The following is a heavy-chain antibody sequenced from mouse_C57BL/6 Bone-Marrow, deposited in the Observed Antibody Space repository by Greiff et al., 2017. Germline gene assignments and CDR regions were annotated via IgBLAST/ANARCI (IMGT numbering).Heavy chain of an antibody. J-gene: IGHJ2*01. V-gene: IGHV1-69*01. Sequence: QVQLQQPGAELVMPGASVKLSCKASGYTFTSYWMHWVKQRPGQGLEWIGEIDPSDSNTNYNQKFKGKSTLTVDKSSSTAYMQLSSLPTEDSAVYYCARFPHCGSRVCDYWGQGTTLTVSS. D-gene: IGHD1-1*01. CDR2: IDPSDSNT. CDR1: GYTFTSYW. CDR3: ARFPHCGSRVCDY.